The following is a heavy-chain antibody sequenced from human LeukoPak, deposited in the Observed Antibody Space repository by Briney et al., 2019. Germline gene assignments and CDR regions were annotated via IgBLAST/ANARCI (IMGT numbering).Heavy chain of an antibody. CDR3: ANERVYHDILTGYYTGAFDY. J-gene: IGHJ4*02. CDR2: SNRDDSVT. D-gene: IGHD3-9*01. Sequence: HPGGSLRLSCAASGFTFNSYWMTWVRQPPGKGLVWVSRSNRDDSVTNYADSVKGRFTISRDNAKNSLYLQMNSLRAEDTALYYCANERVYHDILTGYYTGAFDYWGQGTLVTVSS. CDR1: GFTFNSYW. V-gene: IGHV3-74*01.